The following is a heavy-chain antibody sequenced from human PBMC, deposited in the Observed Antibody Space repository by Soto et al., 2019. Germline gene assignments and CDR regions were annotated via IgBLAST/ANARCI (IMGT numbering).Heavy chain of an antibody. D-gene: IGHD2-2*01. CDR1: GASISSNTYY. Sequence: SETLSLTCTVSGASISSNTYYWAWIRRPPGKGLEWIGNIYYDGSTYYNPSLKSRVTISVDTSKNQFSLKLSSVTAADTAVYYCAREDIVVVPAAMPGAFDIWGQGTMVTVSS. V-gene: IGHV4-39*07. J-gene: IGHJ3*02. CDR3: AREDIVVVPAAMPGAFDI. CDR2: IYYDGST.